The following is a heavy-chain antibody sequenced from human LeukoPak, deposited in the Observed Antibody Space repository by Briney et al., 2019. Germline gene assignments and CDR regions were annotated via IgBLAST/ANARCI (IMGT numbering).Heavy chain of an antibody. J-gene: IGHJ4*02. V-gene: IGHV1-2*02. Sequence: ASVKVSCKASGGAFSSYAISWVRQAPGQGLEWMGWINPNSGGTNYAQKFQGRVTMTRDTSISAAYMELSRLRSDDTAVYYCASSPPWDPFDYWGQGTLVTVSS. CDR1: GGAFSSYA. D-gene: IGHD1-26*01. CDR2: INPNSGGT. CDR3: ASSPPWDPFDY.